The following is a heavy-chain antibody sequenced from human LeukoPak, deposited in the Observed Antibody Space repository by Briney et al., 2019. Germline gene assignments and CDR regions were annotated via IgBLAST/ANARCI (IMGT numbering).Heavy chain of an antibody. D-gene: IGHD3-10*01. CDR2: INPNSGAT. Sequence: ASVKVSCKASGYTFTGYHVHWVRQAPGQGLEWMGRINPNSGATNYAQKFQGRVTMTRHTSITTAHMELSRLRSDDTAVYYCARDRSGILGYYYNGMDVWGQGTTVTVS. V-gene: IGHV1-2*06. CDR1: GYTFTGYH. J-gene: IGHJ6*02. CDR3: ARDRSGILGYYYNGMDV.